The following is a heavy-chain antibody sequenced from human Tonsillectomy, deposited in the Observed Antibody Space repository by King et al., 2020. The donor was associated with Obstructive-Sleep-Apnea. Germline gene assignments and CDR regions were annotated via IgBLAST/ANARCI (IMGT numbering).Heavy chain of an antibody. V-gene: IGHV3-30*04. CDR2: ISYDGSNK. CDR1: GFTFSSFA. D-gene: IGHD3-22*01. J-gene: IGHJ4*02. Sequence: VQLVESGGGVVQPGRSLRLSCAASGFTFSSFAMHWVRQAPGTGLEWVAVISYDGSNKYYADSVKGRFTISRDNSKNTLYLQMNSLRAEDTAVYYCAREEDYYDSSGYYYYFDYWGQGTLVTVSS. CDR3: AREEDYYDSSGYYYYFDY.